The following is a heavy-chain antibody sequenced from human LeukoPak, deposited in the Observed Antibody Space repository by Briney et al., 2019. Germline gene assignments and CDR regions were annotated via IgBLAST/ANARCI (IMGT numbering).Heavy chain of an antibody. V-gene: IGHV3-23*01. Sequence: GGSLRLSCAASGFTFSSYGMSWVRQAPGKGLEWVSAISGSGGSTYYADSVKGRFTISRDNSKNTLYLQMNSLRAEDTAVYYCAKGTNYYGSGRPAYWGQGTLVTVSS. J-gene: IGHJ4*02. D-gene: IGHD3-10*01. CDR1: GFTFSSYG. CDR3: AKGTNYYGSGRPAY. CDR2: ISGSGGST.